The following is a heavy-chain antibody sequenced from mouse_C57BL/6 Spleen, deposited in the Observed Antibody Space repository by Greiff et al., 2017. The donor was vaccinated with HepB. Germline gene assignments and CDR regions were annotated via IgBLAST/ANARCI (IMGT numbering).Heavy chain of an antibody. V-gene: IGHV1-4*01. Sequence: QVQLKQSGAELARPGASVKMSCKASGYTFNSYTMHWVKQRPGQGLEWIGYINPSSGYTKYNQKFKDKATLTADKSSSTAYMQLSSLTSEDSAVYYCARTGAYFYFCYWGQGTTRTGSS. J-gene: IGHJ2*01. CDR2: INPSSGYT. CDR1: GYTFNSYT. CDR3: ARTGAYFYFCY. D-gene: IGHD1-1*01.